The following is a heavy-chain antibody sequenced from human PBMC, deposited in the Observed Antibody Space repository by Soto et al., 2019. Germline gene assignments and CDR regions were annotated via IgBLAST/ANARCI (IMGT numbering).Heavy chain of an antibody. CDR1: GFTFSIYG. D-gene: IGHD2-8*01. Sequence: PGGSLRLSCAASGFTFSIYGISWIRLSPGKGLEWVSVISGGGDTTYYTPSVKGRFTISRDDFRNTLYLQMNSLRTEDTAIYYCAKLRDFVVLPAGILDYWGPGTLVTVS. J-gene: IGHJ4*02. CDR3: AKLRDFVVLPAGILDY. V-gene: IGHV3-23*01. CDR2: ISGGGDTT.